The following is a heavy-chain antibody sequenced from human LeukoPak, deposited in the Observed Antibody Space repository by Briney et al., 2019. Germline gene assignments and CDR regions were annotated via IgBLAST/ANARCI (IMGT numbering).Heavy chain of an antibody. CDR1: GYSISSGFY. V-gene: IGHV4-38-2*01. Sequence: SETLSLTCAVSGYSISSGFYWAWIRQPPGKGLDYIGSVFHSGTTYYNPSLKSRVTISVDTSKNQFSLNLSSVTAADTAVYFCARVLMWFAEPKYCFDSWGQGTLVTVSS. CDR2: VFHSGTT. D-gene: IGHD3-10*01. CDR3: ARVLMWFAEPKYCFDS. J-gene: IGHJ4*02.